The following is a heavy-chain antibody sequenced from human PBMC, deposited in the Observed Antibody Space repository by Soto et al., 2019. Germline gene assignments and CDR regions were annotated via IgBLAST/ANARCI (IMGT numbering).Heavy chain of an antibody. V-gene: IGHV1-3*01. CDR1: GYTFTSYA. CDR3: ARDGYCTNGVCYTPRNYYYGMDV. D-gene: IGHD2-8*01. Sequence: ASVKVSCKASGYTFTSYAMHWVRQAPGQRLEWMGWINAGNGNTKYSQKFQGRVTITRDTSASTAYMELSSLRSEDTAVYYCARDGYCTNGVCYTPRNYYYGMDVWGQGTTVTVSS. J-gene: IGHJ6*02. CDR2: INAGNGNT.